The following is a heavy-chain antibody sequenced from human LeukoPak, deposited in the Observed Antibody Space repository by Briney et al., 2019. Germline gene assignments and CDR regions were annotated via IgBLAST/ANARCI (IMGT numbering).Heavy chain of an antibody. Sequence: PGGSLRLSCAASGFTFSNYGMHWVRQAPGKGLEWVALTLLNGNHNYYADSVKGRFTISRDNSKNTLYLQMNSLRPEDTAVYSCARDRLEALAGTRGFDYWGQGILVTVSS. J-gene: IGHJ4*02. D-gene: IGHD6-19*01. V-gene: IGHV3-30*02. CDR1: GFTFSNYG. CDR3: ARDRLEALAGTRGFDY. CDR2: TLLNGNHN.